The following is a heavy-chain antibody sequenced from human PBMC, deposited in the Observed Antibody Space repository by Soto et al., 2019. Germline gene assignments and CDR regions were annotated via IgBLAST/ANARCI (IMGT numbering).Heavy chain of an antibody. CDR1: GFTFSTYA. Sequence: GGSLRLSCSASGFTFSTYAMHWVRQAPGKGLEYVSSVNNNGGGTYYADSVKGRFAISRDNSKNTLYLQMNSLRAEDTAVYYCAKDIVVVVAATPGVRYFDYWGQGTLVTVSS. D-gene: IGHD2-15*01. J-gene: IGHJ4*02. V-gene: IGHV3-64*04. CDR3: AKDIVVVVAATPGVRYFDY. CDR2: VNNNGGGT.